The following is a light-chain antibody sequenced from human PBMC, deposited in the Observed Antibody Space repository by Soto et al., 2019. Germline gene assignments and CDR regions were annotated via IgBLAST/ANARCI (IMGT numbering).Light chain of an antibody. Sequence: AIQMTQSPSSLSASVRDKVAISCRPSQGIGNALGWYQQKQGKPPKVLIYGASNLQSGVPPSFSGSGYGTDFTLAISSLQTEDSATYYCLQDINYPWTFGQGTKVDIK. CDR1: QGIGNA. CDR2: GAS. J-gene: IGKJ1*01. V-gene: IGKV1-6*01. CDR3: LQDINYPWT.